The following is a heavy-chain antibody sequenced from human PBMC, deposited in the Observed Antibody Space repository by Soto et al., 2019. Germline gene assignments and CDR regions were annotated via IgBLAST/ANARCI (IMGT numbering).Heavy chain of an antibody. J-gene: IGHJ4*02. CDR1: GFSLSTSGVG. CDR3: AHSADYGDYSRWFDY. Sequence: QITLKESGPTLVKPTQTLTLTCTFSGFSLSTSGVGVGWIRQPPGKALEWLALIYWDDDKRYSPSLKSRLTIPKDTSKNPVVLTMTNMDPVDTATYSCAHSADYGDYSRWFDYWGQGTLVTVSS. CDR2: IYWDDDK. V-gene: IGHV2-5*02. D-gene: IGHD4-17*01.